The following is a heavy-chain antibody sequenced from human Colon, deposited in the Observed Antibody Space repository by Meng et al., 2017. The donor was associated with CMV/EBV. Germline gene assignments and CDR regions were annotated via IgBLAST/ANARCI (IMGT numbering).Heavy chain of an antibody. J-gene: IGHJ3*01. V-gene: IGHV3-53*01. D-gene: IGHD3-22*01. CDR1: GVSVSGNY. CDR2: IYSIGRT. Sequence: GGSLRLSCVVSGVSVSGNYMTWVRQAPGKGLEWLSVIYSIGRTFYADSAKGRFTISRDISQNTVYLQMDTLRVEDTAMYYCARVSSAGLALDVWGQGTMVTVSS. CDR3: ARVSSAGLALDV.